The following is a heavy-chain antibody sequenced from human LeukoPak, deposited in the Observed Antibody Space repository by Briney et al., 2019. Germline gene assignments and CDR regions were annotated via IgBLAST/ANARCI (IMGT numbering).Heavy chain of an antibody. Sequence: QPGGSLRLSCAVSGLTFSDHLMDWVRQAPGKGLEWVGRSRNKANSYTTAYAASVQGRFTISRDGSENSLYLQMNSLKSEDTAVYYCASSRANWNDLVYWGQGTLVTVSS. CDR1: GLTFSDHL. D-gene: IGHD1-1*01. J-gene: IGHJ4*02. CDR3: ASSRANWNDLVY. CDR2: SRNKANSYTT. V-gene: IGHV3-72*01.